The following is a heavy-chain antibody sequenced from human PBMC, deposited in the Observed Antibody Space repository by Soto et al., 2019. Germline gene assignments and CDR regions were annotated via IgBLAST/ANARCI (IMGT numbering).Heavy chain of an antibody. CDR1: GFTFSDYA. Sequence: EVQLVESGGGLVKPGGSLRLSCAAFGFTFSDYAMSWVRQAPGKGLEWVSSINTNSYYIYYGGSVKGRFTTSRDNAQNPLYLQRNSLRVEDTAVYYGGRRGPAVGGTGPSDYWGQGTLVSVSS. J-gene: IGHJ4*02. CDR3: GRRGPAVGGTGPSDY. V-gene: IGHV3-21*01. CDR2: INTNSYYI. D-gene: IGHD1-26*01.